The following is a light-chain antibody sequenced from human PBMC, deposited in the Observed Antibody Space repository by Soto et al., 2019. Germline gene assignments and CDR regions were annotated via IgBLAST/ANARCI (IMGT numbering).Light chain of an antibody. CDR3: MQGLQTPPI. CDR2: LGS. V-gene: IGKV2-28*01. CDR1: QSLLHSNGYNY. J-gene: IGKJ3*01. Sequence: EIVMTQSPLSLPVTPGEPASISCRSSQSLLHSNGYNYLDWYLQKPGQSPQVLIYLGSNRASGVPDRFSGSGSGTDSTLKISRVEAEDVGIYYCMQGLQTPPIFGPGTKVDIK.